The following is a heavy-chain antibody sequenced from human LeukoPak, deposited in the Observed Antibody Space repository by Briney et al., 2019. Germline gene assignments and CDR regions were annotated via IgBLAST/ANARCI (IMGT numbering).Heavy chain of an antibody. V-gene: IGHV4-39*01. D-gene: IGHD6-13*01. CDR1: GGSISSSSYY. Sequence: SETLSLTCTVSGGSISSSSYYWGWIRQPPGKGLEWIGSIYYSGSTYYNPSLKSRVTISVDTSKKQFSLKLRSVTAADTAVYYCARHSIAVAGTSPDYWGQGTLVTVSS. CDR3: ARHSIAVAGTSPDY. J-gene: IGHJ4*02. CDR2: IYYSGST.